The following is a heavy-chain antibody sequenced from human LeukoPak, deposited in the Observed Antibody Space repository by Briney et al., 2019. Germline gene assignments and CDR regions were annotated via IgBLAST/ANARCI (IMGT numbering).Heavy chain of an antibody. J-gene: IGHJ6*03. CDR1: GYTFTGYY. D-gene: IGHD2-2*01. CDR2: INPNSGGT. Sequence: ASVKASCKASGYTFTGYYIHWVRQAPGQGLEWMGWINPNSGGTNYAQKFQGRVTMTRDTSISTAYMELSRLRSDDTAVYYCARDRCSSTSKKREYYYYYMDVWGKGTTVTVSS. V-gene: IGHV1-2*02. CDR3: ARDRCSSTSKKREYYYYYMDV.